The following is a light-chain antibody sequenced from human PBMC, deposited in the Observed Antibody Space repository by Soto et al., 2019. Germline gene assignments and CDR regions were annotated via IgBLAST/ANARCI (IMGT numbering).Light chain of an antibody. Sequence: EIVLTQSPGTLSLSPGERAPLSCRARQSVSSSYLAWYQQKPGQAPRLLIYGASTRATGIPARFSGSGSGTDFTLTISSLEPEDFAVYYCQQRSNWPPITFGQGTRLEIK. CDR3: QQRSNWPPIT. J-gene: IGKJ5*01. CDR1: QSVSSSY. CDR2: GAS. V-gene: IGKV3D-20*02.